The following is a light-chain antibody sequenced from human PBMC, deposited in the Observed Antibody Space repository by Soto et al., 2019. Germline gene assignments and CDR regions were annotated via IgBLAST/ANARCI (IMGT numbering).Light chain of an antibody. Sequence: EIVLTQSPGTLSLSPGERATLSCRASQRVSGSTLAWYQQKPGQAPRLLIYGASSRATGIPDRFSGSGSGTDFTLTISRLEPEDFAVYYCQQYGSSQWTFGQGTKVDIK. CDR1: QRVSGST. CDR2: GAS. V-gene: IGKV3-20*01. J-gene: IGKJ1*01. CDR3: QQYGSSQWT.